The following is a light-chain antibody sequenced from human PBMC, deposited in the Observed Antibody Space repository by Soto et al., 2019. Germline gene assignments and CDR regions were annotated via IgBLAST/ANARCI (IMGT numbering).Light chain of an antibody. J-gene: IGLJ1*01. V-gene: IGLV2-23*01. Sequence: QSALTQPASVSGSPGQSITISCTGTSSDVGSYNLVSWYQQHPGKAPKLMIYEGSKRPSGVSNRFSGSESGNTASLTNSGLQAEDEADYYCCSYAGSRTYVFGTGTKLTVL. CDR3: CSYAGSRTYV. CDR1: SSDVGSYNL. CDR2: EGS.